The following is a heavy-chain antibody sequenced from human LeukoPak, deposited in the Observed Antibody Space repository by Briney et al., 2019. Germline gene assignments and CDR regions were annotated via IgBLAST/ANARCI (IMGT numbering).Heavy chain of an antibody. J-gene: IGHJ6*03. CDR3: ACGSTHLYYYYMDV. CDR2: IYSGGST. CDR1: GFIVSSNY. D-gene: IGHD2-2*01. Sequence: PGGSLRLSCAASGFIVSSNYMSWVRQAPGKGLEWVSVIYSGGSTYYADSVKGRFTISRDNSKNTLYLQMNSLRAEDTAVYYCACGSTHLYYYYMDVWGKGTTVTVSS. V-gene: IGHV3-53*01.